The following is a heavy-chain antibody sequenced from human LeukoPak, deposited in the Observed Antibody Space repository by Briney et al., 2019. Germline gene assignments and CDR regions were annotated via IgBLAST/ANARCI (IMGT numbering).Heavy chain of an antibody. CDR1: GFTFDDYA. CDR3: VKDKYSDGFFDY. V-gene: IGHV3-43D*03. D-gene: IGHD5-12*01. J-gene: IGHJ5*01. CDR2: ITWDGGST. Sequence: HPGGSLRLSCAASGFTFDDYAMNWVRQRPGKGLEWVSLITWDGGSTFYADSVRGRFTISRDNNKDSLYLQMNSLRVDDTAFYYCVKDKYSDGFFDYWGHGTLVTVSS.